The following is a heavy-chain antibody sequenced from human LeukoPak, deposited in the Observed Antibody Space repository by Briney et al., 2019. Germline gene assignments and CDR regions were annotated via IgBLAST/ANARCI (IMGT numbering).Heavy chain of an antibody. D-gene: IGHD2-21*02. Sequence: GASVKVSCKASGYTFTSYAMNWVRQAPGQGLEWMGGIIPIFGTANYAQKFQGRVTITADESTSTAYMELSSLRSEDTAVYYCARDSLYCGGDCPFDYWGQGTLVTVSS. CDR1: GYTFTSYA. J-gene: IGHJ4*02. CDR3: ARDSLYCGGDCPFDY. CDR2: IIPIFGTA. V-gene: IGHV1-69*13.